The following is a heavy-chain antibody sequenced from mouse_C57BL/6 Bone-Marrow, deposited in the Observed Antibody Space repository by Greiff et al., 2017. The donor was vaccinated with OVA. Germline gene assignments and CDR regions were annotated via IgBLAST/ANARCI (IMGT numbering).Heavy chain of an antibody. J-gene: IGHJ4*01. D-gene: IGHD1-1*01. V-gene: IGHV2-2*01. Sequence: VQLQQSGPGLVQPSQRLSITCTVSGFSLTSYGVHWVRQSPGKGLEWLGVIWSGGSTDYNAAFISRLSISKDNSKSQVFFKMNSLQADDTAIYYCARNPYYYGSSYERNAMDYWGQGTSVTVSS. CDR2: IWSGGST. CDR3: ARNPYYYGSSYERNAMDY. CDR1: GFSLTSYG.